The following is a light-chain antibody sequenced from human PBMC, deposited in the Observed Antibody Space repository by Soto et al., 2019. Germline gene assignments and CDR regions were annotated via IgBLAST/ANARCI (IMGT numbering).Light chain of an antibody. CDR3: LQEYSYPLI. V-gene: IGKV1-6*01. J-gene: IGKJ4*01. CDR2: GAS. CDR1: QGIRND. Sequence: QVTQFPSSLSASVGDRVTITCRPSQGIRNDLGWYQQNPGKAPKLLIYGASNLQTGVPSRLRGSGSGTDFTLTISSLQPEDVGTYYCLQEYSYPLIFGGGTKVEIK.